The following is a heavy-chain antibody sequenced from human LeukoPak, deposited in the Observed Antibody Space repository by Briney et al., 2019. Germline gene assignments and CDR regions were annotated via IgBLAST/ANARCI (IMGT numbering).Heavy chain of an antibody. D-gene: IGHD1-26*01. Sequence: GGSLRLSCAASGFTFSRYAMSWVRQASGKGLEWVSAISGSGGSTYYADSVKGRFTISRDNSKNTLYLQMNSLRAEGTAVYYCAKGPVWELATYYYYMDVWGKGTTVTVSS. CDR2: ISGSGGST. J-gene: IGHJ6*03. V-gene: IGHV3-23*01. CDR3: AKGPVWELATYYYYMDV. CDR1: GFTFSRYA.